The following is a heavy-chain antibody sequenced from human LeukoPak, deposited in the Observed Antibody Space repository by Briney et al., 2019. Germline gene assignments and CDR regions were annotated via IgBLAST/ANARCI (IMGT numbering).Heavy chain of an antibody. D-gene: IGHD3-22*01. Sequence: PSETLSLTCTVSGGSISSYYWSWIRQPPGKGLEWIGYIYYSGSTNYNPSLKSRVTISVDTSKNQFSLKLSSVTAADTAVYYCARAGNYYDSSGYRFDYWGQGTLSPSPQ. CDR1: GGSISSYY. CDR3: ARAGNYYDSSGYRFDY. CDR2: IYYSGST. V-gene: IGHV4-59*12. J-gene: IGHJ4*02.